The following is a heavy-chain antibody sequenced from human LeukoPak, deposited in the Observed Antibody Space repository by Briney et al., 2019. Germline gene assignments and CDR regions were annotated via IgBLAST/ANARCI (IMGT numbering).Heavy chain of an antibody. CDR1: GGSISSSSYY. V-gene: IGHV4-39*07. CDR3: ARQYCSSTRCYQYSEC. Sequence: ASETPSLTCTVSGGSISSSSYYWGWIRQPPGKGLEWIGSIYYSGSTYYNPSLKSRVTISVDTSKNQFSLKLSSVTAADTAVYYCARQYCSSTRCYQYSECWGQGNLGTVSS. D-gene: IGHD2-2*01. CDR2: IYYSGST. J-gene: IGHJ4*02.